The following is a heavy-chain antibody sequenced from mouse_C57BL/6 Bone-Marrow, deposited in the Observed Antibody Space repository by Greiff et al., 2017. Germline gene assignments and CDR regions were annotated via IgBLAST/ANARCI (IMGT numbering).Heavy chain of an antibody. D-gene: IGHD1-2*01. J-gene: IGHJ3*01. CDR1: GFTFSDYG. CDR3: ARQGTTAPGFAY. CDR2: ISNLAYSI. Sequence: EVMLVESGGGLVQPGGSLKLSCAASGFTFSDYGMAWVRQAPRKGPEWVAFISNLAYSIYYADTVTGRFTISRGNAKNTLYLELSRLRSEDTAMYYCARQGTTAPGFAYWGQGTLVTVSA. V-gene: IGHV5-15*01.